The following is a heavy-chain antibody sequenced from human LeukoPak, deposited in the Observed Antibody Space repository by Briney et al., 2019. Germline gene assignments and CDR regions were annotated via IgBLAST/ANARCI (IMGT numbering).Heavy chain of an antibody. V-gene: IGHV3-30*04. J-gene: IGHJ4*02. Sequence: GGSLRLSCAASGFTFSSYAMHWVRQAPGKGLKWVAVTSFDGSDNYYADSVKGRFTISRDNSKNTLYLQMNSLRPDDTAVYYCARAPGTMIVVDYWGQGTLVTVSS. CDR2: TSFDGSDN. D-gene: IGHD3-22*01. CDR1: GFTFSSYA. CDR3: ARAPGTMIVVDY.